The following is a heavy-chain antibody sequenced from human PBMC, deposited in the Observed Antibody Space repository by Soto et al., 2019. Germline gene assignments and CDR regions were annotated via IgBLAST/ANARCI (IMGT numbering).Heavy chain of an antibody. CDR2: IYYSGST. V-gene: IGHV4-31*03. CDR1: GGSISGGVYY. Sequence: PSETLSLTCTVSGGSISGGVYYWSWIRQHPGKGLEWIGYIYYSGSTYYNPSLKSRVTISVDTSKNQFSLKLSSVTAADTAVYYCARGFRFRLFDYWGQGTLVTVS. J-gene: IGHJ4*02. D-gene: IGHD2-21*01. CDR3: ARGFRFRLFDY.